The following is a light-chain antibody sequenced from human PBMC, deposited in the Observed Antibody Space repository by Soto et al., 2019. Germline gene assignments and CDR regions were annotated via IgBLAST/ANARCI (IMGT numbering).Light chain of an antibody. V-gene: IGKV3-20*01. CDR3: QQYGSSIQT. CDR2: GAS. CDR1: QSVSSY. Sequence: EIVLTQSPATLSLSPGERATLSCRASQSVSSYLAWYQQRPGQPPNLLIFGASHRAPDIPDRFSGSGSGTDFTLTISRLEPEDFAVYYCQQYGSSIQTFGQGTKVYIK. J-gene: IGKJ1*01.